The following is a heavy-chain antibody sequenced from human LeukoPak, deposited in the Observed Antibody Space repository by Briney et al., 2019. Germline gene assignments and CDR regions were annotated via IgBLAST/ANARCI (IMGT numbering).Heavy chain of an antibody. J-gene: IGHJ4*02. V-gene: IGHV3-23*01. Sequence: GGSLRLSCAASGFTFSSYAMSWVRQAPGKGLEWVSAISGSGGSTYYADSVKGRFAISRDNSKSTLYLQMNSLRAEDTAVYYCAKAAYSTAMVTVFDYWGQGTLVTVSS. CDR2: ISGSGGST. CDR1: GFTFSSYA. D-gene: IGHD5-18*01. CDR3: AKAAYSTAMVTVFDY.